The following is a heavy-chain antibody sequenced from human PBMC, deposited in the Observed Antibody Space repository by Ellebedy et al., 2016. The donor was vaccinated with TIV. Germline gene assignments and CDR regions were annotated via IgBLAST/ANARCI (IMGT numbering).Heavy chain of an antibody. D-gene: IGHD3-22*01. Sequence: ASVKVSCKASGFTFTSSAMQWVRQARGQRLEWIGWIVVGSGNTNYAQKLQGRVTMTTDTSTSTAYMELRSLRSDDTAVYYCARVRRGWDDAFDIWGQGTMVTVSS. V-gene: IGHV1-58*02. CDR2: IVVGSGNT. J-gene: IGHJ3*02. CDR1: GFTFTSSA. CDR3: ARVRRGWDDAFDI.